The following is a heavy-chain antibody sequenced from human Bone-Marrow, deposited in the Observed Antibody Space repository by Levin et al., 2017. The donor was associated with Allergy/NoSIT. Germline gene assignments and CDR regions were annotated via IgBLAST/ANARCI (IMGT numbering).Heavy chain of an antibody. CDR2: ISWDGGST. J-gene: IGHJ6*02. Sequence: GESLKISCAASGFTFDDYAMHWVRQAPGKGLEWVSLISWDGGSTYYADSVKGRFTISRDNSKNSLYLQMNSLRAEDTALYYCAKAGSVAGYYYYYGMDVWGQGTTVTVSS. V-gene: IGHV3-43D*03. CDR3: AKAGSVAGYYYYYGMDV. D-gene: IGHD6-19*01. CDR1: GFTFDDYA.